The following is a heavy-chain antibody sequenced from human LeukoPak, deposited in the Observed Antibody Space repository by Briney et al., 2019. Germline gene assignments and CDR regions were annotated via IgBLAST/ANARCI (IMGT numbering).Heavy chain of an antibody. J-gene: IGHJ4*02. CDR1: GFTFSSYG. V-gene: IGHV3-30*03. Sequence: GGSLRLSCAASGFTFSSYGMHWVRQAPGKGLEWVAVISYDGSNKYYADSVKGRFTISRDDSKNTLYVQMNSLRVDDAAVYYCARGARAFGGIPKGYWGQGTLVTVSS. D-gene: IGHD3-10*01. CDR2: ISYDGSNK. CDR3: ARGARAFGGIPKGY.